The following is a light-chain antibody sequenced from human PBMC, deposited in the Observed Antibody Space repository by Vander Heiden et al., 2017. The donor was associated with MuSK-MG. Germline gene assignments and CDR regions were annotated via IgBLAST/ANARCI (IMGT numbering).Light chain of an antibody. CDR2: GNS. J-gene: IGLJ1*01. CDR1: SSNTGAGYD. CDR3: QSYDSSLSGYV. V-gene: IGLV1-40*01. Sequence: QSLLTQPPSVSGAPGQRVTISCTRSSSNTGAGYDVHWYQQLPGTAPKLLIYGNSNRPSGVPDRFSGSKSGTSASLAITGLQAEDEADYYCQSYDSSLSGYVFGTGTKVTVL.